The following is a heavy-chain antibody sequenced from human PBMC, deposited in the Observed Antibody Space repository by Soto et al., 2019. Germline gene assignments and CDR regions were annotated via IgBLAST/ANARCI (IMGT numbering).Heavy chain of an antibody. CDR3: ARDRRDGYKRYFEV. CDR1: GVSITSYF. Sequence: PSETLSLTCTVSGVSITSYFWSWIRQTPGKGLDWIGSISFSGATYSNPSLKGRAAPSVDTSENHPSLPLNSVTSADTAVYFCARDRRDGYKRYFEVWGQGNQVTVSS. J-gene: IGHJ4*02. CDR2: ISFSGAT. D-gene: IGHD3-9*01. V-gene: IGHV4-59*01.